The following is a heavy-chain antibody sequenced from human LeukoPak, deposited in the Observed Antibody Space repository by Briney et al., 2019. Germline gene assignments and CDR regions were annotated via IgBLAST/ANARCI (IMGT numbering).Heavy chain of an antibody. Sequence: SVKVSCKASGGTFSSYAISWVRQAPGQGLEWLGRIIPILGIANYAQKFQGRVTITADKSTSTAYMELSSLRSEDTAVYYCARVLGSSLWFGERLDYWGQGTLVTVSS. CDR3: ARVLGSSLWFGERLDY. J-gene: IGHJ4*02. CDR1: GGTFSSYA. V-gene: IGHV1-69*04. CDR2: IIPILGIA. D-gene: IGHD3-10*01.